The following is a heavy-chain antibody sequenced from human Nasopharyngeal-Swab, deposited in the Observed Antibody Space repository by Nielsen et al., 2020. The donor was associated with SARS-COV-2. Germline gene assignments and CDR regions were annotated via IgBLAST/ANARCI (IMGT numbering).Heavy chain of an antibody. Sequence: GGSVRLSCAASGFTFSSYGMHWVRQAPGKGLEWVAVISYDGSNTYYADSVKGRFTISRDKSKNTLYLQMTSLRPEDTAVYYCAKDQASFGHNFESSTGEDYWGQGTLVTVSS. CDR2: ISYDGSNT. CDR3: AKDQASFGHNFESSTGEDY. J-gene: IGHJ4*02. CDR1: GFTFSSYG. D-gene: IGHD5-24*01. V-gene: IGHV3-30*18.